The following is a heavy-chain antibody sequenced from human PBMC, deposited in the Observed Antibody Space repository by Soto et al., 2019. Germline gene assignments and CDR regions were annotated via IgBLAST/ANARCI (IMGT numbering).Heavy chain of an antibody. V-gene: IGHV1-8*01. CDR2: MNPNSGNT. D-gene: IGHD1-26*01. CDR3: ARGYSRRGPSGY. Sequence: QVQLVQSGAEVKKPGASVKVSCKASGYTFTRYDINWVRQATGQGLEWMGWMNPNSGNTGDAQKFQGRVTMTRNTSISTAYMELSSLKTEDTAVYYCARGYSRRGPSGYWGQGTQVTVSS. CDR1: GYTFTRYD. J-gene: IGHJ4*02.